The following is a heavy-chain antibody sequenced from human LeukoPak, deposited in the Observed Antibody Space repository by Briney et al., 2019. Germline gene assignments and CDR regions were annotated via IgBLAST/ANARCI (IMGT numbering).Heavy chain of an antibody. Sequence: GEPLRISCXGSGYTFSSYWIGWVRQMPGKGLEWMGIIYPGDSDTRYSPSLQGQVTISVDTSIGTAYLQWSSLKASDTAIYYCARQNDFRLDYWGQGTLVTVSS. CDR1: GYTFSSYW. D-gene: IGHD3-3*01. CDR3: ARQNDFRLDY. V-gene: IGHV5-51*01. J-gene: IGHJ4*02. CDR2: IYPGDSDT.